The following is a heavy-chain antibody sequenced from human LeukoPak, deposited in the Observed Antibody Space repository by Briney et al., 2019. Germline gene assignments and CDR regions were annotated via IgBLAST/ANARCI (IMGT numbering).Heavy chain of an antibody. V-gene: IGHV4-34*01. J-gene: IGHJ4*02. CDR3: ARELSGGYSSSWPDY. CDR1: IESFSGYY. CDR2: INHSGTT. D-gene: IGHD6-13*01. Sequence: SETLSLTCAIYIESFSGYYWTWIRQPPGKGLEWTGEINHSGTTNYNPSLKSRVTISVDTSKNQFSLKLSSVTAADTAVYYCARELSGGYSSSWPDYWGQGTLVTVSS.